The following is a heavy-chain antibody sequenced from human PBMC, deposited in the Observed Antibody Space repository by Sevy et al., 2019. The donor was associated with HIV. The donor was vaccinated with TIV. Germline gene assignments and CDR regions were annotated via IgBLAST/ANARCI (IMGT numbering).Heavy chain of an antibody. CDR2: INWNSGSL. V-gene: IGHV3-9*01. D-gene: IGHD6-19*01. CDR1: GFTFEDYA. J-gene: IGHJ4*02. Sequence: GGSLRLSCAGSGFTFEDYALHWVRQAPGQGLEWVAGINWNSGSLDYADSVKDRFTISRDDAKNSLYLQMDTLRTEDTALYYCAKTPMTEAAPYFDLWGQGTLVTVSS. CDR3: AKTPMTEAAPYFDL.